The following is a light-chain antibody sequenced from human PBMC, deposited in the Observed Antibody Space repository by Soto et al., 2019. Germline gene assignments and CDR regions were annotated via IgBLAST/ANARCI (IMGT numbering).Light chain of an antibody. V-gene: IGKV1-5*03. J-gene: IGKJ2*01. Sequence: DIQMTQSPSTLSASVGDRVTIACRASQSISNWLAWYQQKPGKAPKLLIYKASNLQSGVPSRFSGSGPGTEFTLTISSLQPDDFATYYCQQYNTYSGTFGQGTKMEIK. CDR1: QSISNW. CDR3: QQYNTYSGT. CDR2: KAS.